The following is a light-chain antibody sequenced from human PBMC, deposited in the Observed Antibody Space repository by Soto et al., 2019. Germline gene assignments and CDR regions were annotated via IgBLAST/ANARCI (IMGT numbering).Light chain of an antibody. Sequence: DIVMTQSPDSLAVSLGERATINCKSSPSVLYSSDHKNYLAWYQQKPGQPLKLLIYWASTRESGVPDRFSGSGSGTDFTLTSSSLQAEDGAVYFCQQDYTSPYTFGQGTKLEIK. CDR1: PSVLYSSDHKNY. J-gene: IGKJ2*01. CDR2: WAS. CDR3: QQDYTSPYT. V-gene: IGKV4-1*01.